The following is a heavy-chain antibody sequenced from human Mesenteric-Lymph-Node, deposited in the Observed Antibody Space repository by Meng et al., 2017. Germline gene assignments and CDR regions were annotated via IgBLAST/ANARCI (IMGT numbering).Heavy chain of an antibody. CDR3: ARDRGWYFTNDAFDI. CDR2: IRTSGGTI. J-gene: IGHJ3*02. Sequence: GESLKISCAASGFTFISYEMNWVRQAPGKGLEWVSYIRTSGGTIHYADSVKGRFTISRDNSKNTLYLQMNSLRAEDTAVYYCARDRGWYFTNDAFDIWGQGTMVTVSS. V-gene: IGHV3-48*03. D-gene: IGHD6-19*01. CDR1: GFTFISYE.